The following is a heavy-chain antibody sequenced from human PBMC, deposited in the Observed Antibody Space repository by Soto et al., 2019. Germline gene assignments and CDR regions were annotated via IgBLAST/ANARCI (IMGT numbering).Heavy chain of an antibody. Sequence: SETLSLTCTVSGGSISSGGYYWSWIRQHPGKGLEWIGYIYYSGSTYYNPSLKSRVTISVDTSKNQFSLKLSSVTAADTAVYYCARDAIPGWYYDSSGYWGQGTLVTVSS. CDR3: ARDAIPGWYYDSSGY. D-gene: IGHD3-22*01. J-gene: IGHJ4*02. V-gene: IGHV4-31*03. CDR1: GGSISSGGYY. CDR2: IYYSGST.